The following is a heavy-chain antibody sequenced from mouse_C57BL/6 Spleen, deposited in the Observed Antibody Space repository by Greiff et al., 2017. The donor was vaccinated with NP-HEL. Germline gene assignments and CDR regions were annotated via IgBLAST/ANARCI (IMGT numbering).Heavy chain of an antibody. CDR1: FSLTSYG. D-gene: IGHD1-1*01. CDR2: IWRGGST. J-gene: IGHJ1*03. Sequence: FSLTSYGVHWVRQSPGKGLEWLGVIWRGGSTDYNAAFMSRLSITKDNSKSQVFFKMNSLQADDTAIYYCAKEGSRYEYFDVWGTGTTVTVSS. V-gene: IGHV2-5*01. CDR3: AKEGSRYEYFDV.